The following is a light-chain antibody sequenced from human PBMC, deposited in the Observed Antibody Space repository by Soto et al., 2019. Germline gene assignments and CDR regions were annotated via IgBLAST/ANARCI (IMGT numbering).Light chain of an antibody. Sequence: QSALTQPASVSGSPGQSITISCAGTSSDIGGYNYVSWYQQHPGEAPKLIIYEVSNRPSGVSDRFSASKSGNTATLTISGLQAEDEADYYCTSYTTTNTWMFGGGTKVTVL. V-gene: IGLV2-14*01. CDR2: EVS. J-gene: IGLJ3*02. CDR1: SSDIGGYNY. CDR3: TSYTTTNTWM.